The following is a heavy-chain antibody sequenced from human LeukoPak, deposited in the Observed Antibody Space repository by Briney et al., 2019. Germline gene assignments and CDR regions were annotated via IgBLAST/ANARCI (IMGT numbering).Heavy chain of an antibody. CDR3: AKGRGGDWYSDIDH. J-gene: IGHJ4*02. Sequence: QTGGSLRLSCAASGFTFSDYAMRWVRQAPGRGLEWVSSISDSGDRIYYTDSVKGRFAISRDNSKNTLYVQMNSLRAEDTAVYYCAKGRGGDWYSDIDHWGLGTLVTVSS. CDR1: GFTFSDYA. V-gene: IGHV3-23*01. D-gene: IGHD2-21*02. CDR2: ISDSGDRI.